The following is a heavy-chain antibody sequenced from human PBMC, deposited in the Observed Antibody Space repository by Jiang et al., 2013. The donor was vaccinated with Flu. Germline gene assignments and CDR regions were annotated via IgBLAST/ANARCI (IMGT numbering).Heavy chain of an antibody. CDR1: YV. D-gene: IGHD2-21*02. CDR3: ATSTYCGGDCFNYYPMDV. CDR2: FIPIFGTP. Sequence: YVFNWVRQAPGQGLEWMGGFIPIFGTPDYAQKFQDRIAISADESTSTAYMELKSLRSDDTALYYCATSTYCGGDCFNYYPMDVWGQGTTVIVSS. V-gene: IGHV1-69*01. J-gene: IGHJ6*02.